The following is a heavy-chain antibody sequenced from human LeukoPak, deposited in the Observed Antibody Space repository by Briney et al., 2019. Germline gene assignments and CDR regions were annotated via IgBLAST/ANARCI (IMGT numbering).Heavy chain of an antibody. CDR2: ISAYNGNT. CDR1: GYTFTSYG. V-gene: IGHV1-18*01. Sequence: GASVKVSCKASGYTFTSYGISWVRQAPGQGLEWMGWISAYNGNTNYAQKLQGRVAMTTDTSTSTACMELRSLRSDDTAVYYCATSAGTANYYYYGMDVWGQGTTVTVSS. J-gene: IGHJ6*02. D-gene: IGHD5-18*01. CDR3: ATSAGTANYYYYGMDV.